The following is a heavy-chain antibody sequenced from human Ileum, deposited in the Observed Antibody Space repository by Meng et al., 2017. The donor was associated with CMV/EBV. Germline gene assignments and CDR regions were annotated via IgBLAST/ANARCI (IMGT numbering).Heavy chain of an antibody. CDR1: GYTFTPYY. D-gene: IGHD1-1*01. V-gene: IGHV1-2*02. Sequence: QLLQSGAVVNQPGASVKVSCKASGYTFTPYYRHWVRQAPGQGLEWVGCMLSKPGALNYAQKFRGRITLTTHTSITTAYMERSGLTSDDTAVYYCIRENWYYDYWGLGPLVTVSS. J-gene: IGHJ4*02. CDR3: IRENWYYDY. CDR2: MLSKPGAL.